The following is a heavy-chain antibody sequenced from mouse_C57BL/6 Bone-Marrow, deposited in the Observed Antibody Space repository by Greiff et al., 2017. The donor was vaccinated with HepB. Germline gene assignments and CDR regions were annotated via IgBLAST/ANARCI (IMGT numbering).Heavy chain of an antibody. D-gene: IGHD2-3*01. CDR2: INPGSGGT. V-gene: IGHV1-54*01. Sequence: VQLQQSGAELVRPGTSVKVSCKASGYAFTNYLIEWVKQRPGQGLEWIGVINPGSGGTHYNEKFKGKATLTAVKSSSTAYMQLSSLTSEDSAVYFCARVEIYDGYYWFAYWGQGTLVTVSA. CDR3: ARVEIYDGYYWFAY. CDR1: GYAFTNYL. J-gene: IGHJ3*01.